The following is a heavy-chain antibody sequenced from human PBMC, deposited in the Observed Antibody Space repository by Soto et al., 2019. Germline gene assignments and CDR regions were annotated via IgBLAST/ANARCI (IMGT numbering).Heavy chain of an antibody. V-gene: IGHV3-21*01. CDR1: GFTSSSYS. D-gene: IGHD5-12*01. CDR2: ISSSSSYI. CDR3: ARVFVVATITVYYGMDV. Sequence: PGGSLRLSCAASGFTSSSYSMNWVRQAPGKGLEWVSSISSSSSYIYYADSVKGRFTISRDNAKNSLYLQMNSLRAEDTAVYYCARVFVVATITVYYGMDVWGQGTTVTVS. J-gene: IGHJ6*02.